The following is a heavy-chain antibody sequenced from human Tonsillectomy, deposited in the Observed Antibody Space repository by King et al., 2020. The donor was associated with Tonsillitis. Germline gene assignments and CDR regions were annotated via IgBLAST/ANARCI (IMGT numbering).Heavy chain of an antibody. Sequence: VQLQQWGAGLLKPSETLSLTCAVYGGFFSGYYWSWIRQSPGKGLQWIGEINHSGSANYNPSLKSRVTISEDMSKNQLSLKLTSVTAADTAVYYCARGFRAVAGPKWGDAFDIWGQGTMVTVSS. D-gene: IGHD6-19*01. CDR2: INHSGSA. V-gene: IGHV4-34*01. J-gene: IGHJ3*02. CDR1: GGFFSGYY. CDR3: ARGFRAVAGPKWGDAFDI.